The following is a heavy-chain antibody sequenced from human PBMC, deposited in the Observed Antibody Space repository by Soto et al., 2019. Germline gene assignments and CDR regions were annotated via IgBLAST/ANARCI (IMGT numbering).Heavy chain of an antibody. CDR1: GGSISSYY. Sequence: SPTLSLTCTVSGGSISSYYWSWIRQPPGKGLEWIGYIYYSGSTNYNPSLKSRVTISLDTSKNQFSLKLSSVTAADTAVYYCAISADRNDWIGYWGQGTLVTVSS. V-gene: IGHV4-59*08. CDR2: IYYSGST. D-gene: IGHD1-1*01. CDR3: AISADRNDWIGY. J-gene: IGHJ4*02.